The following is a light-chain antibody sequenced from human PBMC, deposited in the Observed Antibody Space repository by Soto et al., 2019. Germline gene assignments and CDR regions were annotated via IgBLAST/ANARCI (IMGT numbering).Light chain of an antibody. CDR2: NSY. CDR3: QQYCTWIT. V-gene: IGKV3D-20*02. J-gene: IGKJ5*01. CDR1: QWFSGRN. Sequence: PGERVSLSCGASQWFSGRNLAWYQQKPGQSPRLPIYNSYIRASGVPDRFRGSGSGTDFTLTITRLEPEDFAVYYCQQYCTWITFGQGTRLETK.